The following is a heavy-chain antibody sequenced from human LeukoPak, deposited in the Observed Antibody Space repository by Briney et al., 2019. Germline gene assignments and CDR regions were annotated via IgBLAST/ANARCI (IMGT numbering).Heavy chain of an antibody. D-gene: IGHD6-6*01. CDR2: INPNSGGT. J-gene: IGHJ4*02. CDR1: GYTFTSYG. V-gene: IGHV1-2*02. Sequence: ASVKVSCKASGYTFTSYGISWVRQAPGQGLEWMGWINPNSGGTNYAQKFQGRVTMTRDTSISTAYMELSRLRSDDTAVYYCARDLTAARPLRYFDYWGQGTLVTVSS. CDR3: ARDLTAARPLRYFDY.